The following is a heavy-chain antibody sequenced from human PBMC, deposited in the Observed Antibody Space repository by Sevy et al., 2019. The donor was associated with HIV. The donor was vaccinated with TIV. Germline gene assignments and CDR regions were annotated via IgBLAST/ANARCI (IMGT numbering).Heavy chain of an antibody. CDR1: GFTFTNYG. V-gene: IGHV3-23*01. D-gene: IGHD2-8*02. CDR3: AKEWTFLGYWYGEFDY. J-gene: IGHJ4*02. CDR2: ISNSGANT. Sequence: GGSLRLSCAASGFTFTNYGMHWVRQAPGKGLEWVSGISNSGANTYYADSVRGRFTVSRDNSKNTVYLQLNSLRAEVTAIYYCAKEWTFLGYWYGEFDYWCQGTLVTVSS.